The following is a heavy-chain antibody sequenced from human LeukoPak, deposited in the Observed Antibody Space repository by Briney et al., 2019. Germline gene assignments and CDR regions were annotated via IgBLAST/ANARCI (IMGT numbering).Heavy chain of an antibody. CDR2: ISSSSSYI. V-gene: IGHV3-21*01. Sequence: PGGSLRLSCAASGFTFSSYSMNWVRQAPGKGLEWVSSISSSSSYIYYADSVKGRFTISRDNAKNSLYLQMNSLRAEDTAVYYCARANTMVRGVMGIYYYYGMDVWGQGTTVTVSS. D-gene: IGHD3-10*01. CDR1: GFTFSSYS. CDR3: ARANTMVRGVMGIYYYYGMDV. J-gene: IGHJ6*02.